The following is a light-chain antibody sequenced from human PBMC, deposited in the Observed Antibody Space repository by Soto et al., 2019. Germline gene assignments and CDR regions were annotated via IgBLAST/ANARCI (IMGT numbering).Light chain of an antibody. V-gene: IGKV1-6*01. CDR2: AAS. CDR3: LQDYDYPWT. CDR1: QSISSW. Sequence: IQMTQSPSTLSASVGDRVTITCRASQSISSWLAWYQQKPGKAPKRLIYAASSLHSGVPSRFSGSGSGTDFTLTISSLQPEDFATYYCLQDYDYPWTFGQGTKVDIK. J-gene: IGKJ1*01.